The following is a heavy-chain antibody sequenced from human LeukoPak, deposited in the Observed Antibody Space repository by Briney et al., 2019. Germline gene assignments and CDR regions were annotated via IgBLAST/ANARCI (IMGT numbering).Heavy chain of an antibody. CDR1: GYTFTDYY. Sequence: ASVKVSCKASGYTFTDYYIHWVRQAPGQGLEWMGWINTSTGGAYSAQNFQGRVTMTRDSSITTAYMELSRLRSDDTAVYYCAPWAGRFDSWGQGTLVTVSS. J-gene: IGHJ4*02. CDR3: APWAGRFDS. CDR2: INTSTGGA. V-gene: IGHV1-2*02.